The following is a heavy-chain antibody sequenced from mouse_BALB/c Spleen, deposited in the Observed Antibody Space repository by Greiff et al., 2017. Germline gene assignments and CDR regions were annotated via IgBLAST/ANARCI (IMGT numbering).Heavy chain of an antibody. CDR3: ARRGYGSSYNYAMDY. CDR1: GFTFSSYA. CDR2: ISSGGSYT. J-gene: IGHJ4*01. Sequence: EVQGVESGGGLVKPGGSLKLSCAASGFTFSSYAMSWVRQSPEKRLEWVAEISSGGSYTYYPDTVTGRFTISRDNAKNTLYLEMSSLRSEDTAMYYCARRGYGSSYNYAMDYWGQGTSVTVSS. V-gene: IGHV5-9-4*01. D-gene: IGHD1-1*01.